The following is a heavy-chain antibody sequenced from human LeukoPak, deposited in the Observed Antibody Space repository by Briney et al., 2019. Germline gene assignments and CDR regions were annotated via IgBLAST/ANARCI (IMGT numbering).Heavy chain of an antibody. CDR2: IYNIGSP. Sequence: SETLSLTCTVSGGSISGYCWTWIRQPAGKGLEWIGRIYNIGSPNYNPALKSRVTISVDTSKNQFSLKLSSVTAADSAVYYCARGLRTDSGYDDGEDHCGQGTLVTVSS. CDR3: ARGLRTDSGYDDGEDH. D-gene: IGHD5-12*01. V-gene: IGHV4-4*07. J-gene: IGHJ4*01. CDR1: GGSISGYC.